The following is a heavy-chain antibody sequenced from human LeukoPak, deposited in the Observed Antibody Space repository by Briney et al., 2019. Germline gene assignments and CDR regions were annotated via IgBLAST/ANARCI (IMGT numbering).Heavy chain of an antibody. CDR3: AVDIVVVVAANAEYFQH. Sequence: PGGSLRLSCAASGFTFSRYAMSWVRQAPGKGLEWVSAISGSGGSTYYADSVKGRFTISRDNSKNTLYLQMNGLRAEDTAVYYCAVDIVVVVAANAEYFQHWGQGTLVTVPS. CDR2: ISGSGGST. CDR1: GFTFSRYA. J-gene: IGHJ1*01. D-gene: IGHD2-15*01. V-gene: IGHV3-23*01.